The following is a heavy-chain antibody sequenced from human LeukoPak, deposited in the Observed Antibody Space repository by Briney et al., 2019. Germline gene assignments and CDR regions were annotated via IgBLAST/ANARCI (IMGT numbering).Heavy chain of an antibody. Sequence: PGGSLRLSCAASGFTFSSYGMHWVRQAPGKGLEWVAFIRYDGSNKYCADSVKGRFTISRDNSKNTLYLQMNSLRAEDTAVYYCAKDKRITMVRGPNWFDPWGQGTLVTVSS. CDR3: AKDKRITMVRGPNWFDP. J-gene: IGHJ5*02. D-gene: IGHD3-10*01. CDR2: IRYDGSNK. V-gene: IGHV3-30*02. CDR1: GFTFSSYG.